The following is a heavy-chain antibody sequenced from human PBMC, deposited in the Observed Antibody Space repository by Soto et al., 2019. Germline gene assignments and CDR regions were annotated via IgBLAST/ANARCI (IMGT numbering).Heavy chain of an antibody. D-gene: IGHD3-10*01. J-gene: IGHJ6*02. CDR2: IYYSGST. CDR3: ARDSRNYYGSGSYQGGYYYYGMDV. Sequence: TLSLTCTVSGGSISSYYWSWIRRPPGKGLEWIGYIYYSGSTNYNPSLKSRVTISVDTSKNQFSLKLSSVTAADTAVYYCARDSRNYYGSGSYQGGYYYYGMDVWGQGTTVTVSS. V-gene: IGHV4-59*01. CDR1: GGSISSYY.